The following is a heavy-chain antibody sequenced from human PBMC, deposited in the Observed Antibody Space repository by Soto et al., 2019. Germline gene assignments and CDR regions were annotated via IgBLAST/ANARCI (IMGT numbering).Heavy chain of an antibody. J-gene: IGHJ4*02. Sequence: GESLKISCKGSGYSFTSYWIGWVRQMPGKGLEWMGIIYPGDSDTRYSPSFQGQVTISADKSISTAYLQWSSLKASDTAMYYCASALDTAMAETHYWGQGTLVTVSS. V-gene: IGHV5-51*01. CDR3: ASALDTAMAETHY. CDR1: GYSFTSYW. D-gene: IGHD5-18*01. CDR2: IYPGDSDT.